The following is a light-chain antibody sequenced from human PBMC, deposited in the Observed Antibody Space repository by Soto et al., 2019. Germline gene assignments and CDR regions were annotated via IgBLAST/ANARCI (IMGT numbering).Light chain of an antibody. V-gene: IGKV3-20*01. CDR3: QHFGNSLWT. CDR1: QSVASRN. J-gene: IGKJ1*01. Sequence: EIVLTQSPGTLSLSPGERATLSCRASQSVASRNLAWYQQKSGQAPRLLIYGASSRAIHTPDRFSGSGSGTDFTLTISGLEPEDFEVYYCQHFGNSLWTVGQGTKADIK. CDR2: GAS.